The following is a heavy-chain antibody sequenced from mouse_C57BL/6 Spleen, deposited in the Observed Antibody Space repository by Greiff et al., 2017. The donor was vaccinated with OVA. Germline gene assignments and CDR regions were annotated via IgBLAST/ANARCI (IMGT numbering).Heavy chain of an antibody. D-gene: IGHD1-1*01. J-gene: IGHJ3*01. Sequence: VKLQESGPELVRPGASVKISCKAPGYTFTSHWMQWVRQRPGQGLEWIGEIFPGSGSPYYNEKFKGKATLTVDTSSSTAYMQLSSLTSEDSAVYFCARSITTVPAWFAYWGQGTLVTVSA. CDR1: GYTFTSHW. CDR3: ARSITTVPAWFAY. V-gene: IGHV1-56*01. CDR2: IFPGSGSP.